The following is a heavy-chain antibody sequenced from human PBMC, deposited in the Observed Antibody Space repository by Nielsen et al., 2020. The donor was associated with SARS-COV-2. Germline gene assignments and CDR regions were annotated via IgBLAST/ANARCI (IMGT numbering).Heavy chain of an antibody. Sequence: GGSLRLSCAASGFTFDDYAMHWVRQAPGKGLEWVSGISWNSGSIGYADSVKGRFTISRDNAKNSLYLQMNSLRAEDTALYYCAKDMAITLLVGQNAFDIWGQGTMVTVSS. CDR3: AKDMAITLLVGQNAFDI. D-gene: IGHD3-16*01. J-gene: IGHJ3*02. CDR1: GFTFDDYA. CDR2: ISWNSGSI. V-gene: IGHV3-9*01.